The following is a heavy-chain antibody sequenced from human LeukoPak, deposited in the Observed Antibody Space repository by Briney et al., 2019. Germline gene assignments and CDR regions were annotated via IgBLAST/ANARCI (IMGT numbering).Heavy chain of an antibody. V-gene: IGHV1-69*06. D-gene: IGHD3-3*01. CDR3: QRVTIFGVVIDFDY. CDR2: IIPIFGTA. CDR1: GGTFSSYA. J-gene: IGHJ4*02. Sequence: SVTVSCKASGGTFSSYAISWVRQAPGQGLEWMGGIIPIFGTANYAQKFQGRVTLTADTSTATAYMELRGLRSDDTAVYYCQRVTIFGVVIDFDYWGQGTLVAVSS.